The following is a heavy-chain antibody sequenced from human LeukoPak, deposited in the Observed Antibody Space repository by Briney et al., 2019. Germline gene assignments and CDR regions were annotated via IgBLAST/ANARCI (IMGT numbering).Heavy chain of an antibody. D-gene: IGHD6-19*01. V-gene: IGHV3-30*04. Sequence: GGSLRLSCAASGFTFSRYAMHWVRQGPGKGLEWVAAISYDGSNEKYADSVKGRFTISRDNSKNTLYLQMNSLRAEDTAVYYCARGVRIAVAGNIDYWGQGTLVTVSS. CDR3: ARGVRIAVAGNIDY. CDR2: ISYDGSNE. J-gene: IGHJ4*02. CDR1: GFTFSRYA.